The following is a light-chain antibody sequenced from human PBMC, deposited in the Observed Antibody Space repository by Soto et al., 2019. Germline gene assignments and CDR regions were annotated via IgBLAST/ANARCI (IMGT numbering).Light chain of an antibody. V-gene: IGLV1-47*01. CDR2: RNN. CDR3: ASWDDSLSGRV. CDR1: TPNIGSNY. J-gene: IGLJ3*02. Sequence: QSALTPPPSASGTPGQRVIISCSGKTPNIGSNYVYWYRHLPGTAPQLLIYRNNQRPSGVPDRFSGSKSRTSASLAISGLRSEDEADYYCASWDDSLSGRVFGGGTKVTV.